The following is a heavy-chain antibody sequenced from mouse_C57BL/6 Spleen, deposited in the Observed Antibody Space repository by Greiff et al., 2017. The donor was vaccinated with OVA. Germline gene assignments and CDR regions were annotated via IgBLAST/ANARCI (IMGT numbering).Heavy chain of an antibody. Sequence: EVKLVESEGGLVQPGSSMKLSCTASGFTFSDYYMAWVRQVPEKGLEWVANINYDGSSTYYLDSLKSRFIISRDNAKNMLYLQMSSLKSEDTATYYCARGGTYNAMDYWGQGTSVTVSS. D-gene: IGHD4-1*01. CDR2: INYDGSST. CDR1: GFTFSDYY. J-gene: IGHJ4*01. CDR3: ARGGTYNAMDY. V-gene: IGHV5-16*01.